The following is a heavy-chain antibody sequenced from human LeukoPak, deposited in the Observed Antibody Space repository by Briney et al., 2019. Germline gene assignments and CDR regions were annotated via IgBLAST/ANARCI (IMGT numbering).Heavy chain of an antibody. CDR2: ISSSSSYI. CDR3: ARGTRHRTSDYGGNFDY. Sequence: GGSLRPSCAASGFTFSSYSMNWVRQAPGKGLEWVSSISSSSSYIYYADSVKGRFTISRDNAKNSLYLQMNSLRAEDTAVYYCARGTRHRTSDYGGNFDYWGQGTLVTVSS. D-gene: IGHD4-23*01. V-gene: IGHV3-21*01. CDR1: GFTFSSYS. J-gene: IGHJ4*02.